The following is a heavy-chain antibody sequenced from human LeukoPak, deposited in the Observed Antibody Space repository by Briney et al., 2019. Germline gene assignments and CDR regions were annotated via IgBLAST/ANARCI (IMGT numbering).Heavy chain of an antibody. CDR1: GGSFSGYY. J-gene: IGHJ5*02. Sequence: PSETLSLTCAVYGGSFSGYYWGWIRQPPGKGLEWIGEINHSGSTNYNPSLKSRVTISVDTSKNQFSLKLSSVTAADTAVYYCARGRRITMVRGVYIKLNWFDPWGQGTLVTVSS. CDR2: INHSGST. CDR3: ARGRRITMVRGVYIKLNWFDP. D-gene: IGHD3-10*01. V-gene: IGHV4-34*01.